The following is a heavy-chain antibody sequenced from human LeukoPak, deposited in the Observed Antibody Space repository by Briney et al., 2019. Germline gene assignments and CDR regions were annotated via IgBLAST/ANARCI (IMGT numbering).Heavy chain of an antibody. CDR1: GYTFTGYY. CDR3: ARDIDYGGNSFDY. J-gene: IGHJ4*02. D-gene: IGHD4-23*01. CDR2: INPNSGGT. V-gene: IGHV1-2*02. Sequence: ASVKVSCKASGYTFTGYYMHWVRQAPGQGLEWMGWINPNSGGTNYAQKLQGRVTMTTDTSTSTAYMELRSLRSDDTAVYYCARDIDYGGNSFDYWGQGTLVTVSS.